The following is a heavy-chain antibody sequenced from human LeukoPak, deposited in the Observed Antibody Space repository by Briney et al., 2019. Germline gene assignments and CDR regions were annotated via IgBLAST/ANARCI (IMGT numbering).Heavy chain of an antibody. J-gene: IGHJ4*02. CDR3: TTRQELLYLDY. D-gene: IGHD3-10*01. Sequence: PGGSLRLSCAASGFTFSNAWMSWVRQAPGKGLEWVGRIKSKTDGGTTDYAAPVKGRFTISRDDSKDTLYLRMNSLKTEDTAVYYCTTRQELLYLDYWGQGTLVTVSS. CDR1: GFTFSNAW. CDR2: IKSKTDGGTT. V-gene: IGHV3-15*01.